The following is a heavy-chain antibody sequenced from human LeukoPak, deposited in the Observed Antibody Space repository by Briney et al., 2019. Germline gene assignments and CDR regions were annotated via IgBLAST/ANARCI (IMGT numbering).Heavy chain of an antibody. CDR1: GGSISSYY. CDR3: ARDIPPAQLRFLGWSMEKVMDV. J-gene: IGHJ6*03. V-gene: IGHV4-4*07. D-gene: IGHD3-3*01. CDR2: IYTSGST. Sequence: SETLSLTCTASGGSISSYYWSWIRQPAGKGLEWIGRIYTSGSTNYNPSHKSRVTMSVDTSKNQFSPKLDSVTAADTAVYYCARDIPPAQLRFLGWSMEKVMDVWGKGTTVTVSS.